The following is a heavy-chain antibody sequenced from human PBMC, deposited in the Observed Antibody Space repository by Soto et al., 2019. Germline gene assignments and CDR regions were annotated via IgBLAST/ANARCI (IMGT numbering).Heavy chain of an antibody. CDR1: GYTFTSHY. Sequence: ASVKVSCKASGYTFTSHYMHWVRQAPGQGLEWMGIINPSGGSTSYAQKFQGRVTMTRDTSTSTVYMELSSLRSEDTAVYYFASASYCSWSYYADYFDYWGQGTLVTVSS. CDR3: ASASYCSWSYYADYFDY. CDR2: INPSGGST. J-gene: IGHJ4*02. V-gene: IGHV1-46*01. D-gene: IGHD3-10*01.